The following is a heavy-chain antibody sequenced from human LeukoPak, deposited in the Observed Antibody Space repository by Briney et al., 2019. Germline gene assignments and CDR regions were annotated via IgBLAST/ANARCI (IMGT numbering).Heavy chain of an antibody. J-gene: IGHJ4*02. Sequence: GGSLRLSCAASGFTLSSYWMSWVRQAPGKGLEWVSSISSRSSYIYSADSVKGRFTISRDNAKNSLYLQMNNLRAEDTAVYFCARDALRYSGSFDDFDYWGQGTLVTVSS. D-gene: IGHD6-6*01. CDR2: ISSRSSYI. CDR3: ARDALRYSGSFDDFDY. CDR1: GFTLSSYW. V-gene: IGHV3-21*01.